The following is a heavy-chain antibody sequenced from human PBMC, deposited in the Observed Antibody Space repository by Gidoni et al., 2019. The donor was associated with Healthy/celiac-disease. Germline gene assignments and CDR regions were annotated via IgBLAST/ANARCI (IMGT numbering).Heavy chain of an antibody. CDR1: GYTFTGSY. Sequence: QVQLVQSGAEVKKPGASVKVSCKASGYTFTGSYMHWVRQAPGQGLEWMGWINPNSGGTNYAQKFQGWVTMTRDTSISTAYMELSRLRSDDTAVYYCARDLSGSGSYPDYYFDYWGQGTLVTVSS. D-gene: IGHD3-10*01. CDR3: ARDLSGSGSYPDYYFDY. CDR2: INPNSGGT. V-gene: IGHV1-2*04. J-gene: IGHJ4*02.